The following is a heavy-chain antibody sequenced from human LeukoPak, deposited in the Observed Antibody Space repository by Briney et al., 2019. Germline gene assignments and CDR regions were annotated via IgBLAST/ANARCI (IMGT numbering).Heavy chain of an antibody. J-gene: IGHJ4*02. Sequence: PGGSLRLSCAASGFTFSSYGMHWVRQAPGKGLVWVSRINSNGSSTSYADSVKGRFTISRDNAKNTLHLQMTSLRAEDTALYYCAKGGATICDNWGQGTLVTVSS. V-gene: IGHV3-74*01. CDR2: INSNGSST. D-gene: IGHD5-12*01. CDR3: AKGGATICDN. CDR1: GFTFSSYG.